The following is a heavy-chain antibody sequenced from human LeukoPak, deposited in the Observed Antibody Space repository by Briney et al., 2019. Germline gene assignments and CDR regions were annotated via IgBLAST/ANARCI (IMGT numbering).Heavy chain of an antibody. D-gene: IGHD3-9*01. J-gene: IGHJ4*02. CDR3: ASGLGLTGSYYFDY. CDR2: IYYSGST. Sequence: SETLSLTCTVAGGSICSFYWSWIRQPPGKGLEWIGYIYYSGSTNYNPSLKSRVTISVDTSKNQFSLKLSSVTAADTAVYYSASGLGLTGSYYFDYWGQGTLVTVSS. V-gene: IGHV4-59*12. CDR1: GGSICSFY.